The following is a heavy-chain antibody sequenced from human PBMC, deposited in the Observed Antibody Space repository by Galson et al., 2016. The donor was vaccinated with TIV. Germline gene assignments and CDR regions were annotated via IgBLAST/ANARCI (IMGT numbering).Heavy chain of an antibody. CDR2: ATDKSNGYNT. CDR3: ARDQIGSYPD. V-gene: IGHV3-72*01. Sequence: SLRLSCAASGFTLSDYFMDWVRQFPGKGLEWVGRATDKSNGYNTEYAASVRGRFTISRDDSKDSLYLQMNSLKTEDTAVYYCARDQIGSYPDWGQGTLVTVSS. CDR1: GFTLSDYF. D-gene: IGHD1-26*01. J-gene: IGHJ4*02.